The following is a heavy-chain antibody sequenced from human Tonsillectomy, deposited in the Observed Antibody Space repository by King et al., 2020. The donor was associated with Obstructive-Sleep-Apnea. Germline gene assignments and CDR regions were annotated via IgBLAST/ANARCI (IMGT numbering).Heavy chain of an antibody. CDR1: GGSISSYY. V-gene: IGHV4-59*08. J-gene: IGHJ6*02. D-gene: IGHD3-10*01. CDR3: ARHYYGLGSYYLVPPSGDMDV. CDR2: IYYSGST. Sequence: VQLQESGPGLVKPSETLSLTCTVSGGSISSYYWSWIRQPPGKGLEWIGYIYYSGSTNYNPSLKSRVTISVDTSKNQFSLKLSSVTAADTAVYYCARHYYGLGSYYLVPPSGDMDVWGQGTTVTVSS.